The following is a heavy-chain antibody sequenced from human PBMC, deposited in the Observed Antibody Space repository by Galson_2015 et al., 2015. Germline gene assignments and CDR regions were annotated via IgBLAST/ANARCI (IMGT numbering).Heavy chain of an antibody. J-gene: IGHJ5*02. CDR1: GFTFSSFG. Sequence: SLRLSCAASGFTFSSFGMNWVRQAPGKGLEWVSSISSSSSYIYYADSVKGRFTISRDNAKNSLYLQMNSLRAEDTAVYYCAAASRNNWFDPWGQGTLVTVSS. V-gene: IGHV3-21*01. D-gene: IGHD6-25*01. CDR3: AAASRNNWFDP. CDR2: ISSSSSYI.